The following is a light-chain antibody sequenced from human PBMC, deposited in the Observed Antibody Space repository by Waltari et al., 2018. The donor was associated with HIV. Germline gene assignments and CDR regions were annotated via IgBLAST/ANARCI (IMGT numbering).Light chain of an antibody. CDR1: ESISSY. CDR3: QQSYSTPRT. J-gene: IGKJ1*01. CDR2: AAS. V-gene: IGKV1-39*01. Sequence: DIQMTQSLSSLTASEGDRVTITCRASESISSYLNWYQQKPGKAPKLLFYAASSFQSGVPSSFSGSGSGTDFTLTILSLQPEDFAPYYCQQSYSTPRTFGQGTKVEFK.